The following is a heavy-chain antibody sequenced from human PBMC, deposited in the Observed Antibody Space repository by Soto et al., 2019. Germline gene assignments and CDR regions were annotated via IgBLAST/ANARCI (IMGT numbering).Heavy chain of an antibody. V-gene: IGHV1-8*01. Sequence: QVQVVQSGTEVKKPGASVKVSCKVSGYTFTTYDINWVRQAPGQGLEWMGWMNPESGDTGFAQKFQGRLTLTRDTSMNTAFMELSSLTSEDTAVYYCASVLRGTPWGQGTLVTVST. CDR2: MNPESGDT. CDR3: ASVLRGTP. D-gene: IGHD1-26*01. CDR1: GYTFTTYD. J-gene: IGHJ5*02.